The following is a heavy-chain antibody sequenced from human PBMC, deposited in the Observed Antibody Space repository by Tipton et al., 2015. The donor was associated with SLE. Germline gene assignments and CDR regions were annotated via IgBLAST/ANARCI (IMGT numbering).Heavy chain of an antibody. D-gene: IGHD6-13*01. CDR3: AREVGSTWTPRFDY. CDR1: GGPFSGYY. Sequence: TLSLTCAVYGGPFSGYYWSWIRQPPGKGLEWIGDINHSGSTDYNPSLKSRASISVDTSKNQFSLKLSSVTATDTAVYYCAREVGSTWTPRFDYWGQGTLVTVSS. CDR2: INHSGST. V-gene: IGHV4-34*01. J-gene: IGHJ4*02.